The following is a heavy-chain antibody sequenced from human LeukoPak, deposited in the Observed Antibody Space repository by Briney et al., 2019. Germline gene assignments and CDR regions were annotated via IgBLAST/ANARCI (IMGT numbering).Heavy chain of an antibody. CDR3: ATISSTHSLI. D-gene: IGHD5/OR15-5a*01. V-gene: IGHV4-39*02. Sequence: SETLSLTCAVSDGSIISNSYYWAWIRQPPGKGLEWIGSIYSSGTTYYNPSLKSRLTISVDTSKNHSSLKLSSVTAADTAVYYCATISSTHSLIWGQGTLVTVSS. CDR2: IYSSGTT. CDR1: DGSIISNSYY. J-gene: IGHJ4*02.